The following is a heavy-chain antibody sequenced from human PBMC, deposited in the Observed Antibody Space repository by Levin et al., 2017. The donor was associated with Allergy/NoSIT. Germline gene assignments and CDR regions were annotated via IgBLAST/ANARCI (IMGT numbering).Heavy chain of an antibody. CDR1: GFTFGDYA. Sequence: GGSLRLSCTASGFTFGDYAMSWVRQAPGKGLEWVGFIRSKAYGGTTEYAASVKGRFTISRDDSKSIAYLQMNSLKTEDTAVYYCTREGLRAAGHYDFWSGYYDRGPREPMDVWGKGTTVTVSS. V-gene: IGHV3-49*04. CDR2: IRSKAYGGTT. CDR3: TREGLRAAGHYDFWSGYYDRGPREPMDV. D-gene: IGHD3-3*01. J-gene: IGHJ6*04.